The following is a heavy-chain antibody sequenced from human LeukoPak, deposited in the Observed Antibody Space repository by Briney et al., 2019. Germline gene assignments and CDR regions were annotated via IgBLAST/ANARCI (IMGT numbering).Heavy chain of an antibody. J-gene: IGHJ4*02. V-gene: IGHV3-30*02. CDR2: IRYDETTK. Sequence: GGSLRLSCAASGFTFSHYGMHWVRQAPGKGLEWVAFIRYDETTKFYADSVKGRFTISRDDAKNSLYLQMNSLRAEDTAVYYCARGTTCCPSFDYWGQGTLVTVSS. CDR3: ARGTTCCPSFDY. D-gene: IGHD2-2*01. CDR1: GFTFSHYG.